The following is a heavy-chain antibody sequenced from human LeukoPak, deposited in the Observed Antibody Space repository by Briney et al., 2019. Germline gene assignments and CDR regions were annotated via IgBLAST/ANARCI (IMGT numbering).Heavy chain of an antibody. V-gene: IGHV3-23*01. CDR2: ISGSGGST. J-gene: IGHJ6*02. Sequence: GGSLRLSCAASGFTFSSSAMTWVRQAPGKGLEWVSGISGSGGSTYYADSVKGRFSISRDNSKNTLYLQMNSLRAEDTAVYYCVKGNTIFGEAINYYYYYGMDVWGQGTTVTVSS. CDR3: VKGNTIFGEAINYYYYYGMDV. CDR1: GFTFSSSA. D-gene: IGHD3-3*01.